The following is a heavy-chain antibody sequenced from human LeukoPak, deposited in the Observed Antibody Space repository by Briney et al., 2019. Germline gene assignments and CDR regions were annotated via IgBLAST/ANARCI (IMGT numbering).Heavy chain of an antibody. D-gene: IGHD6-6*01. CDR2: ISYSGST. Sequence: SETLSLTCTVSGGSISSYYWSWIRQPPGKGLEWIGYISYSGSTNYNPSLKSRVTISVDTSKNQFSLKLTSVTAADTAVYYCARSSSWLHLDYWGQGTLVTVSS. CDR3: ARSSSWLHLDY. V-gene: IGHV4-59*01. CDR1: GGSISSYY. J-gene: IGHJ4*02.